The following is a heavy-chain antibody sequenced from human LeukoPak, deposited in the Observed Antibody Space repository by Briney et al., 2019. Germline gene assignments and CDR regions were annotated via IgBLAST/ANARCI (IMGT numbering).Heavy chain of an antibody. CDR1: GFTFSNYL. CDR3: ATLRKLVPDY. Sequence: QTGGSLRLSCAASGFTFSNYLINWVRQAPGKGLEWVAVISYDGSNKYYADSVKGRFTISRDNSKNTLYLQMNSLRAEDTAVYYCATLRKLVPDYWGQGTLVTVSS. V-gene: IGHV3-30*03. CDR2: ISYDGSNK. D-gene: IGHD6-13*01. J-gene: IGHJ4*02.